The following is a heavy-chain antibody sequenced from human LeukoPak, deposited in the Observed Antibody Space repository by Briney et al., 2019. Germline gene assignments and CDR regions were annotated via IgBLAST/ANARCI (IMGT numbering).Heavy chain of an antibody. CDR1: GFTVSSNY. CDR2: IYSGGST. V-gene: IGHV3-66*01. J-gene: IGHJ2*01. D-gene: IGHD2-21*02. Sequence: PGGSLRLSCAASGFTVSSNYMSWVRQAPGKGLEWVSVIYSGGSTYYADSVKGRFTISRDNSKNTLYLQMNSLRAEDTAVYYCAREIGRQLQHIVVVTARDWYFDLWGRGTLVTVSS. CDR3: AREIGRQLQHIVVVTARDWYFDL.